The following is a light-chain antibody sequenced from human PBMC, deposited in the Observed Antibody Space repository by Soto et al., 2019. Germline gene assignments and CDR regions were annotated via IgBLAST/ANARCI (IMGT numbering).Light chain of an antibody. CDR2: DAS. J-gene: IGKJ1*01. V-gene: IGKV1-5*01. Sequence: DIQVNKSPSILSASVGYSVTITCRASQGISIWLAWYQQKPGKAPKLLIYDASSLESGVPSRFSGSGSGTEFTLTISSLQPDDFATYYCQQYNDYWTFGQGTKVDIK. CDR3: QQYNDYWT. CDR1: QGISIW.